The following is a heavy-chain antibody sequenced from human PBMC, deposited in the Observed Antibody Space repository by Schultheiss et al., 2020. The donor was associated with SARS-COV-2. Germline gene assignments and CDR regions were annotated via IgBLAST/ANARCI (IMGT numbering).Heavy chain of an antibody. D-gene: IGHD6-19*01. CDR3: AKEYSSGWYNYYYYGMDV. Sequence: GGSMRLSCAASGFTVSSYGMHWVRQAPGKGLEWVAVISYDGSNKYYADSVKGRFTISRDNSKNTLYLQMNSLRAEDTAVYYCAKEYSSGWYNYYYYGMDVWGQGTTVTVSS. V-gene: IGHV3-30*18. CDR2: ISYDGSNK. CDR1: GFTVSSYG. J-gene: IGHJ6*02.